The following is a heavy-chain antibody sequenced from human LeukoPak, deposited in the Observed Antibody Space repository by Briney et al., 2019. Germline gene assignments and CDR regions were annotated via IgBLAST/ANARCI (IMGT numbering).Heavy chain of an antibody. CDR3: ARDSSPYCSGGSCSGGY. CDR2: ISYDGSNK. D-gene: IGHD2-15*01. J-gene: IGHJ4*02. V-gene: IGHV3-30*03. Sequence: GRSLRLSCAASGFTFSSYGMHWVRQAPGKGLEWVAVISYDGSNKYYADSVKGRFTISRDNSKNTLYLQMNSLRAEDTAVYYCARDSSPYCSGGSCSGGYWGQGTLVTVSS. CDR1: GFTFSSYG.